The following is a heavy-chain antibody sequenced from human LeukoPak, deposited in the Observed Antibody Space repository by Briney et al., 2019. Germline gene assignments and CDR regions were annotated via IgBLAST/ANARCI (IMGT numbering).Heavy chain of an antibody. D-gene: IGHD3-10*01. CDR1: SGSISSTSYY. CDR2: IHYSEST. J-gene: IGHJ3*02. V-gene: IGHV4-61*05. Sequence: ASETLSLTCTASSGSISSTSYYWGWIRQPPGKGLEWIGYIHYSESTKYNPSLKSRVTMSVDTSKNQFSLKLSSVTAADTAVYYCASRSGSFSDALDIWGQGTLVTVSS. CDR3: ASRSGSFSDALDI.